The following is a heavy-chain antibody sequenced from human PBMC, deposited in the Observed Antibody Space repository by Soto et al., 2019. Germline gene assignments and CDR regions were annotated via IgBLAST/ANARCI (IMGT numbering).Heavy chain of an antibody. J-gene: IGHJ6*02. CDR2: INPSGGST. Sequence: ASVKVSCKASGYTFTSYYMHWVRQAPGQGLEWMGIINPSGGSTSYAQKFQGRVTMTRDTSTSTVYMELSSPRSEDTAVYYCARDRGNWNYGVYYYYGMDVWGQGTTVTVSS. D-gene: IGHD1-7*01. CDR3: ARDRGNWNYGVYYYYGMDV. CDR1: GYTFTSYY. V-gene: IGHV1-46*01.